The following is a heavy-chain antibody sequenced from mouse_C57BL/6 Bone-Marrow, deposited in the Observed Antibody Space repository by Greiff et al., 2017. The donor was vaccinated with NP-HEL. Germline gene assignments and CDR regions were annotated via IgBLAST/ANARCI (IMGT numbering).Heavy chain of an antibody. J-gene: IGHJ2*01. CDR2: ISYDGSN. CDR1: GYSITSGYY. Sequence: EVHLVESGPGLVKPSQSLSLTCSVTGYSITSGYYWNWIRQFPGNKLEWMGYISYDGSNNYNPSLKNRISITRDTSKNQFFLKLNSVTTEDTATYYCARGKTTVPHFDYWGQGTTLTVSS. V-gene: IGHV3-6*01. CDR3: ARGKTTVPHFDY. D-gene: IGHD1-1*01.